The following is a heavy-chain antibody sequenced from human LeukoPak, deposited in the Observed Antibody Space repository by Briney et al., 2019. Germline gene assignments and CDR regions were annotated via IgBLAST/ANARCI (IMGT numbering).Heavy chain of an antibody. CDR3: ARRDIVVVVSASDY. D-gene: IGHD2-15*01. Sequence: GGSLRLSCAASGFTFSNYVMIWVRQAPGKGLEWVSGITASGDSTYYGDSVKGRFTMSRDNSKNTVYLQMNSLRVDDTAVYYCARRDIVVVVSASDYWGQGTLVTVSS. V-gene: IGHV3-23*01. CDR1: GFTFSNYV. CDR2: ITASGDST. J-gene: IGHJ4*02.